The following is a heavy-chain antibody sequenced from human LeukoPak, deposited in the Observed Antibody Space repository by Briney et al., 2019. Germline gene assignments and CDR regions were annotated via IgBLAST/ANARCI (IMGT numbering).Heavy chain of an antibody. J-gene: IGHJ6*02. CDR2: ISYDGSNK. CDR1: GFTFSSYA. Sequence: GGSLRLSCAASGFTFSSYAMHWVRQAPGKGLEWVAVISYDGSNKYYADSVKGRFTISRDNSKNTLYLQMNSLRAEDTAVYYCARVMTTTYFPYYYYGMDVWGQGTTVIVSS. D-gene: IGHD4-17*01. CDR3: ARVMTTTYFPYYYYGMDV. V-gene: IGHV3-30-3*01.